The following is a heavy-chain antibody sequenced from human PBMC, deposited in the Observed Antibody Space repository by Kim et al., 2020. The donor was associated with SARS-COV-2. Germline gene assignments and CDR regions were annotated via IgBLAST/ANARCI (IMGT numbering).Heavy chain of an antibody. CDR1: GYTFTGYY. D-gene: IGHD1-26*01. CDR3: ARESRGRVGATPYNWFDP. V-gene: IGHV1-2*06. CDR2: INPNSGGT. J-gene: IGHJ5*02. Sequence: ASVKVSCKASGYTFTGYYMHWVRQAPGQGLEWMGRINPNSGGTNYAQKFQGRVTMTRDTSISTAYMELSRLRSDDTAVYYCARESRGRVGATPYNWFDPWGQGTLVTVSS.